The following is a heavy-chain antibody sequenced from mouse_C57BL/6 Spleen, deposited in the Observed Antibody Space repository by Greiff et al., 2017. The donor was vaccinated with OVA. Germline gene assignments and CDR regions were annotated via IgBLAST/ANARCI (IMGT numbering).Heavy chain of an antibody. CDR1: GYTFTSYT. J-gene: IGHJ4*01. V-gene: IGHV1-4*01. D-gene: IGHD1-1*01. Sequence: QVHVKQSGAELARPGASVKMSCKASGYTFTSYTMHWVKQRPGQGLEWIGYINPSSGYTKYNQKFKDKATLTADKSSSTAYMQLSSLTSEDSAVYYCARGSYDYAMDYWGQGTSVTVSS. CDR3: ARGSYDYAMDY. CDR2: INPSSGYT.